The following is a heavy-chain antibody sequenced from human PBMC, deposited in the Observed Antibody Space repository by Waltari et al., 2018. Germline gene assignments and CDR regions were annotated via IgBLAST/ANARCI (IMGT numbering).Heavy chain of an antibody. J-gene: IGHJ5*02. CDR3: ARDHYSGLWFGGEQDGWFDP. Sequence: QVQLQESGPGLVKPSETLSLNCTVSVGSISSSYLSWIRPPPGQGLEWIGYIYYSGSTNYNPALKSRVTISVDTSKNQFSLKLSSVTAADTAVYYCARDHYSGLWFGGEQDGWFDPWGQGTLVTVSS. V-gene: IGHV4-59*01. CDR2: IYYSGST. CDR1: VGSISSSY. D-gene: IGHD3-10*01.